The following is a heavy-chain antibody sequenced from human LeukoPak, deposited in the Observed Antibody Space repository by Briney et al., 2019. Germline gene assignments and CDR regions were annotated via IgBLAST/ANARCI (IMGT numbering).Heavy chain of an antibody. V-gene: IGHV4-4*02. J-gene: IGHJ4*02. CDR2: IYHSGST. CDR1: GGSISSSNW. Sequence: SGTLSLTCAVSGGSISSSNWWSWVRQPPGKGLEGIGEIYHSGSTNYNPSLKSRVTISVDKSKNQFSLKLSSATAADTAVYYCASSWISNRPFDYWGQGTLVTVSS. D-gene: IGHD5-12*01. CDR3: ASSWISNRPFDY.